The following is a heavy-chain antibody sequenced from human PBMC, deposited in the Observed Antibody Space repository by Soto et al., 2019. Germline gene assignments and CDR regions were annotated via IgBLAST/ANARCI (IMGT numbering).Heavy chain of an antibody. Sequence: ASVKVSCKASGGTFSSYAISWVRQATGQGLEWMGWMNPKSGNTGYAQQFQGRVIMTRSTSISTAYMELSSLRSEDTAVYYCVRVYGEIDYWGQGTLVTVSS. D-gene: IGHD4-17*01. V-gene: IGHV1-8*02. CDR2: MNPKSGNT. CDR3: VRVYGEIDY. J-gene: IGHJ4*02. CDR1: GGTFSSYA.